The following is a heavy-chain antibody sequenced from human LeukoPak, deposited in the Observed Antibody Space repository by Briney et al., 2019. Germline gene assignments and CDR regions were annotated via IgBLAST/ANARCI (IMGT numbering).Heavy chain of an antibody. CDR3: ARDGSAAGPLVEELNYYGYVMDV. Sequence: SVKVCCKASGATFSSYAISWVRQAPGQGLEWMGRIIPILGIANYAQRFQGRVTITADKSTSTAYMELSSLRSEDTAVYYCARDGSAAGPLVEELNYYGYVMDVWGQGTTVTVS. CDR1: GATFSSYA. J-gene: IGHJ6*02. CDR2: IIPILGIA. D-gene: IGHD1-7*01. V-gene: IGHV1-69*04.